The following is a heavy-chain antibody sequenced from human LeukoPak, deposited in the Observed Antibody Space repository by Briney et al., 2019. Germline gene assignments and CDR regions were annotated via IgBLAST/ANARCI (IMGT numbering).Heavy chain of an antibody. CDR1: GFTFDDYG. CDR3: AKVTYGSGTYGAFDS. D-gene: IGHD3-10*01. CDR2: INWNGGST. V-gene: IGHV3-20*04. Sequence: GGSLRLSCAASGFTFDDYGMSWVRQAPGKGLEWVSGINWNGGSTGYADSVKGRFTISRDNAKNSLYLQMNSLRAEDTAIYYCAKVTYGSGTYGAFDSWGQGTLVTVSS. J-gene: IGHJ4*02.